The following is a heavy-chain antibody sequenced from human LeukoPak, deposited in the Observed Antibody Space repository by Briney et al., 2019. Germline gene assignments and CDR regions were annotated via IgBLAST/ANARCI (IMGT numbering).Heavy chain of an antibody. CDR1: GFIFSSYW. D-gene: IGHD3-22*01. CDR3: ARGPQKNGHSSGYPGYFDY. V-gene: IGHV3-21*01. J-gene: IGHJ4*02. Sequence: GGSLRLSCAASGFIFSSYWMTWVRQAPGKGLEWVSSISISSSYIYYADSVKGRFTISRDNAKNSLYLQMNSLRAEDTAVYYCARGPQKNGHSSGYPGYFDYWGQGTLVTVSS. CDR2: ISISSSYI.